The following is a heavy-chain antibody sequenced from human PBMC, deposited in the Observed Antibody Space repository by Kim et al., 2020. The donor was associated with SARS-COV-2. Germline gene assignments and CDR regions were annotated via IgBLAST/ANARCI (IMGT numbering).Heavy chain of an antibody. CDR1: GFTFNSYW. D-gene: IGHD3-16*01. J-gene: IGHJ4*02. CDR3: ARGWGSLPD. Sequence: GGSLRLSCAASGFTFNSYWMSWVRQAPGKGLEWVANIKQNGSEKYYMDSVKGRFTISRDNAKNSLYLQMNSLRVEDTAVYYCARGWGSLPDWGQGTLVTV. CDR2: IKQNGSEK. V-gene: IGHV3-7*04.